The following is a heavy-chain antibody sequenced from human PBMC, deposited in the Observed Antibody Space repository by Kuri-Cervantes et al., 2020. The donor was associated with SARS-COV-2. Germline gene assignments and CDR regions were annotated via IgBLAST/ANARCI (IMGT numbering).Heavy chain of an antibody. CDR3: ARARGYCTNGVCYLWFDP. Sequence: GESLKISCAASGFTFSSYWMSWVRQAPGKGLEWVANIKQDGSEKYYVDSVKGRSTISRDNAKNSLYLQMNSLRAEDTAVYYCARARGYCTNGVCYLWFDPWGQGTLVTVSS. V-gene: IGHV3-7*03. J-gene: IGHJ5*02. D-gene: IGHD2-8*01. CDR2: IKQDGSEK. CDR1: GFTFSSYW.